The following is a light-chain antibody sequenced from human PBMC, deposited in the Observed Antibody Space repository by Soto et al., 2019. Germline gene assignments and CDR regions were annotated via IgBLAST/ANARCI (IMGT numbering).Light chain of an antibody. V-gene: IGLV2-14*01. J-gene: IGLJ1*01. CDR3: SSYTSSSTLYV. Sequence: QSALTQPASVSGSPGQSSTISCAGTSRDIGGYNYVSWYQQHPGKAPKVMIYEVSNRPSGVSNRFSGSKSGNTASLTISGLQAEDEADYYCSSYTSSSTLYVFGSGTKVTVL. CDR2: EVS. CDR1: SRDIGGYNY.